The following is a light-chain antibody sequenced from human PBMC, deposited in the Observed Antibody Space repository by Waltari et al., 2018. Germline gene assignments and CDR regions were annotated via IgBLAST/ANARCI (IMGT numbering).Light chain of an antibody. CDR2: KVS. J-gene: IGKJ1*01. CDR3: QHFNGFPWT. Sequence: DIQMTQSPSTLSASVGDRVTITCRASQSVSPWLAWYQQKPGKAPRLLIYKVSDLQSGVPSRFSGSGSESGTEFTLTIASLQPDDFAIYYCQHFNGFPWTFGQGTKVEIK. CDR1: QSVSPW. V-gene: IGKV1-5*03.